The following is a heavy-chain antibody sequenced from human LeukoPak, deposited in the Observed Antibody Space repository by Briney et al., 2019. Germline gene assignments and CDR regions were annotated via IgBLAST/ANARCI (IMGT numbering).Heavy chain of an antibody. CDR2: INPSGGST. Sequence: EASVKVSCKASGYTFTSYYMHWVRQAPGQGLEWMGIINPSGGSTSYAQKFQGRVTMTRDMSTSTVYMELSSLRSEDTAVYYCASTPKSQYYYDSSGYSWGQGTLVTVSP. V-gene: IGHV1-46*01. J-gene: IGHJ4*02. CDR1: GYTFTSYY. CDR3: ASTPKSQYYYDSSGYS. D-gene: IGHD3-22*01.